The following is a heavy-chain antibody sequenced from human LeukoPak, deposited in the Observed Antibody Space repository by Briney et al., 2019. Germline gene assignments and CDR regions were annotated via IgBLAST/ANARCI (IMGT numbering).Heavy chain of an antibody. J-gene: IGHJ4*02. CDR2: INPDTGGT. V-gene: IGHV1-2*02. CDR3: ARDRGGYHGSGTGPHAVDY. CDR1: GYTLTGCY. D-gene: IGHD3-10*01. Sequence: ASVKVSCKASGYTLTGCYMHWVGQAPGQGLEWMGWINPDTGGTNYAQKFQGRVTVTRDTSINTAYMELSSLRSDDTAVYYCARDRGGYHGSGTGPHAVDYWGQGTLVTVSS.